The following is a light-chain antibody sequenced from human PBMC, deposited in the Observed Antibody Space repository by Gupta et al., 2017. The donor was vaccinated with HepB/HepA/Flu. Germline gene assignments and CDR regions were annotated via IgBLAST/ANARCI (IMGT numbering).Light chain of an antibody. CDR1: SSNIGSNY. CDR2: RNN. V-gene: IGLV1-47*01. Sequence: SLLPQPPPASGTPGQRVTISRSGSSSNIGSNYVYWYQQLPGTAPKLLIYRNNQRPSGVPDRFSGSKSGTSASLAISGLRSEDEADYYCAAWDDSLSGVVFGGGTKLTVL. J-gene: IGLJ2*01. CDR3: AAWDDSLSGVV.